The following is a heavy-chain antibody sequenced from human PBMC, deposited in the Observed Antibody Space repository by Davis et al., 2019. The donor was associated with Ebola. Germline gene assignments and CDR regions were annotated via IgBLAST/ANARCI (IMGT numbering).Heavy chain of an antibody. D-gene: IGHD2-2*01. CDR2: INHSGST. Sequence: SETLSLTCAVSGGSISSYYWSWIRQPPGKGLEWIGEINHSGSTYYNPSLKSRVTISVDTSKNQFSLKLSSVTAADTAVYYCARGVVPAAMLPFWTPFEVWGQGTLVTVSS. V-gene: IGHV4-34*01. J-gene: IGHJ4*02. CDR3: ARGVVPAAMLPFWTPFEV. CDR1: GGSISSYY.